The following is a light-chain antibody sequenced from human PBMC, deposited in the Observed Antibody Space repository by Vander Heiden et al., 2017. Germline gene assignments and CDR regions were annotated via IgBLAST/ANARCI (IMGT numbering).Light chain of an antibody. J-gene: IGLJ2*01. CDR1: VLPQQH. CDR3: QSADSSGTYVV. V-gene: IGLV3-25*03. CDR2: KDS. Sequence: SYAPTHPPTVSVSPRHTPSITCSGDVLPQQHAYWSQQQPGQAPLPLLEKDSKRPSGIPERFPGCSSGTTVALTISGDQAEDEADYYCQSADSSGTYVVFGGGTKLTVL.